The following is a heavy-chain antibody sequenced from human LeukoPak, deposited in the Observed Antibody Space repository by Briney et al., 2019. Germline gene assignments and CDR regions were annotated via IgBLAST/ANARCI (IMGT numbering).Heavy chain of an antibody. CDR1: GDSVSSSNFF. CDR2: FHYSGST. V-gene: IGHV4-39*02. D-gene: IGHD6-6*01. CDR3: ARHEYQVFPPANWFDP. J-gene: IGHJ5*02. Sequence: SETLSLTCTVSGDSVSSSNFFWGWIRQPPGKGLEWIGSFHYSGSTSYNPSLKSRLTISVDTSKNHFSLKLTSVTAADSAVYYCARHEYQVFPPANWFDPWGQGTLVTVSS.